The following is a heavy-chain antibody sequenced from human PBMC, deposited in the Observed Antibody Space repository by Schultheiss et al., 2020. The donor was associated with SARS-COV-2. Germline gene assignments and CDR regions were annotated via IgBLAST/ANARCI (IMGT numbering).Heavy chain of an antibody. CDR1: GFTFSSYA. V-gene: IGHV3-23*01. CDR3: APLDSSGYFPDY. J-gene: IGHJ4*02. CDR2: ISGSGGST. D-gene: IGHD3-22*01. Sequence: GGSLRLSCAASGFTFSSYAMSWVRQAPGKGLEWVSAISGSGGSTYYADSVKGRFTISRDNSKNTLYLQMNSLRAEDTAVYYCAPLDSSGYFPDYWGQGTLVTVSS.